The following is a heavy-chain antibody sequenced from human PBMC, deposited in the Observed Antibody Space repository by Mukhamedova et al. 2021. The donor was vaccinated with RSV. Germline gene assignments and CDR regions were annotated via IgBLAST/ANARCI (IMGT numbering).Heavy chain of an antibody. J-gene: IGHJ6*03. Sequence: VSTQSTWGTIYYADSVKGRFTISRDNAKNSLYLQMNSLRAEDTAVYYCARDPRGGGYPQPEDLLGRSFLYYMDVWGKGTTVTVSS. CDR3: ARDPRGGGYPQPEDLLGRSFLYYMDV. D-gene: IGHD1-26*01. V-gene: IGHV3-69-1*02. CDR2: QSTWGTI.